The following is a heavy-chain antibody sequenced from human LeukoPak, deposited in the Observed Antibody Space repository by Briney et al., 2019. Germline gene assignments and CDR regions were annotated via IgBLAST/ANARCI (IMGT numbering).Heavy chain of an antibody. CDR2: IYYSGST. CDR1: GGSISSSNYY. J-gene: IGHJ4*02. V-gene: IGHV4-39*01. Sequence: PSETLSLTCTVSGGSISSSNYYWGWIRQPPGKGLEWIGSIYYSGSTYYNPSLKSRVTISVDTSKNQFSLKLSSVTAADTAVYYCARLGTTVSFDYWGQGTLVTVSS. D-gene: IGHD4-11*01. CDR3: ARLGTTVSFDY.